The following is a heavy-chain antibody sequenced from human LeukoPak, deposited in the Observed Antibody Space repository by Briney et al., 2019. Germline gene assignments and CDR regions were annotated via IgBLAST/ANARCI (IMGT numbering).Heavy chain of an antibody. V-gene: IGHV4-39*07. CDR1: GGSISSGTYY. J-gene: IGHJ4*02. D-gene: IGHD5-12*01. Sequence: SETLSLTCTVSGGSISSGTYYWGWIRQPPGKGLEWIGSIYYSGSTNYNPSLKSRVTISVDTSKNQFSLKLSSVTAADTAVYYCAGVDIVATVAFDYWGQGTLVTVSS. CDR2: IYYSGST. CDR3: AGVDIVATVAFDY.